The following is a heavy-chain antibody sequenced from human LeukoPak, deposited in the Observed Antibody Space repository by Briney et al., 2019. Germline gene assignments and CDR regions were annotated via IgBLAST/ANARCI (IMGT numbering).Heavy chain of an antibody. J-gene: IGHJ4*02. CDR2: ICPGDSDT. D-gene: IGHD4-17*01. V-gene: IGHV5-51*01. CDR1: GYSFTTYW. CDR3: ARQTVTTPFDY. Sequence: GESLKISCKGSGYSFTTYWIGWVRQMPGKGLEWMGIICPGDSDTRYSPSFQGQVTISVDKSISTAYLQWSSLKASDTAMYFCARQTVTTPFDYWGQGTLVTVSS.